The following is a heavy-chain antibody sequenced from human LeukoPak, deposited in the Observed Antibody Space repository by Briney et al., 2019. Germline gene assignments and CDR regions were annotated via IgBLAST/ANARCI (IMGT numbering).Heavy chain of an antibody. J-gene: IGHJ4*02. CDR3: ARDSLGAAVAYYFIY. Sequence: NTGGSLRLSCAASGFTFSDYYMSWIRQAPGKGLEWISYSSNSGSFIYYADSVKGRFTISRDNAKNSPYLQMDSLRAEDTAVYYCARDSLGAAVAYYFIYWGQGTLVTVSS. CDR2: SSNSGSFI. CDR1: GFTFSDYY. V-gene: IGHV3-11*01. D-gene: IGHD2/OR15-2a*01.